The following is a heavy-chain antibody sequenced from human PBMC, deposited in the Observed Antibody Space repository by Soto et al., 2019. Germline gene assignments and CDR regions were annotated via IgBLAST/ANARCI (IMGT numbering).Heavy chain of an antibody. CDR1: GGTFSSYT. V-gene: IGHV1-69*02. CDR2: IIPILGIA. J-gene: IGHJ6*03. CDR3: ARGSTTRAPGSWDHYYMDV. D-gene: IGHD1-1*01. Sequence: QVQLVQSGAEVKKPGSSVKVSCKASGGTFSSYTISWVRQAPGQGLEWMGRIIPILGIANYAQKFQGRVTITADKSTSTAYMELSSLRSEDTAVYYCARGSTTRAPGSWDHYYMDVWGKGTTVTVSS.